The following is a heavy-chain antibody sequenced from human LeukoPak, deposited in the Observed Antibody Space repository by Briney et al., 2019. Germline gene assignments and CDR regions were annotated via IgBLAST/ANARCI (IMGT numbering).Heavy chain of an antibody. CDR1: GGSISSGGYY. V-gene: IGHV4-31*03. J-gene: IGHJ3*02. CDR2: IYYSGST. Sequence: SETLSLTCTVSGGSISSGGYYWSWIRQHPGKGLEWIGYIYYSGSTYYNPSLKSRVTISVDTSKNQFSLKLSSVTAADTAVYYCARVRVAARPDDAFDIWAKGQWSPSLQ. D-gene: IGHD6-6*01. CDR3: ARVRVAARPDDAFDI.